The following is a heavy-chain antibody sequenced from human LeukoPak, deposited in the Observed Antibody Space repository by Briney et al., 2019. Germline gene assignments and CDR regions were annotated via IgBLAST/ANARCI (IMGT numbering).Heavy chain of an antibody. J-gene: IGHJ3*02. V-gene: IGHV1-18*01. CDR1: GYTFTSYG. CDR2: ISAYNGNT. D-gene: IGHD6-13*01. CDR3: ARFSSSWYKDAFDI. Sequence: GASVKVSCKASGYTFTSYGISWVRQAPGQGLEWMGWISAYNGNTNYAQKLQGRVTMTTDTSTSTAYMELRSLRSDDTAVYYCARFSSSWYKDAFDIWGQGTMVTVSS.